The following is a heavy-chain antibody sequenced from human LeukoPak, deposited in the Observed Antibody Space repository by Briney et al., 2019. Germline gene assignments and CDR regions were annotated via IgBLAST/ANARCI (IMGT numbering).Heavy chain of an antibody. V-gene: IGHV4-61*02. D-gene: IGHD1-26*01. J-gene: IGHJ4*02. CDR3: ARVVGATTFDY. Sequence: PSETLSLTCTVSGGSISSGSYYWSWIRQPAGRGLEWIGRIYTSGSTNYNPSLKSRVTISVDTSKNQSSLKLSSVTAADTAVYYCARVVGATTFDYRGQGTLVTVSS. CDR2: IYTSGST. CDR1: GGSISSGSYY.